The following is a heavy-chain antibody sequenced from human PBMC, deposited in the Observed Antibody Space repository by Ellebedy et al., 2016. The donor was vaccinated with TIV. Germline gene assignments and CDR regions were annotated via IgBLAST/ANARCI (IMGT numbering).Heavy chain of an antibody. CDR1: GSSITSYY. V-gene: IGHV4-59*08. D-gene: IGHD3-9*01. J-gene: IGHJ3*01. CDR2: VSYSGNT. CDR3: ARHNCRTTLFTLVICSRASGDVFDV. Sequence: MPGGSLRLSCTVSGSSITSYYWSWIRQCPGKGLEWIGDVSYSGNTNYNPSLKSRVHTSFDTSKSQLSLILSSVTAADTATYFCARHNCRTTLFTLVICSRASGDVFDVWGQGKTVTVSS.